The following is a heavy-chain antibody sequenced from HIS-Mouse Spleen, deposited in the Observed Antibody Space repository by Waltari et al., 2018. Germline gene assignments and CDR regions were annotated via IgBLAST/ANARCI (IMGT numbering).Heavy chain of an antibody. D-gene: IGHD6-19*01. CDR1: GFSLSTSGMC. V-gene: IGHV2-70*15. CDR2: IDWDDDK. J-gene: IGHJ4*02. CDR3: ARIAEGYSSGWYAFDY. Sequence: QVTLRESGPALVKPTQTLTLTCTFSGFSLSTSGMCVSWIRLPPGKALEWLARIDWDDDKYYSTSQKTRLTISKDTSKNQVVLTMTNMDPVDTATYYCARIAEGYSSGWYAFDYWGQGTLVTVSS.